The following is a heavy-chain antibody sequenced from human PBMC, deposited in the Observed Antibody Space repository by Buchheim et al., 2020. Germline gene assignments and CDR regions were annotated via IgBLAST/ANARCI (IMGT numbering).Heavy chain of an antibody. Sequence: QVQLQESGPGLVKPSETLSLTCTVSGGSISSYYWSWIRQPPGKGLEWIGYIYYSWSTNYNPSLKSRVTISVDTSKNQFSLKLSSVTAADTAVYYCARSTLDSSGYYIVWAFDYWGQGTL. J-gene: IGHJ4*02. V-gene: IGHV4-59*01. CDR1: GGSISSYY. CDR2: IYYSWST. D-gene: IGHD3-22*01. CDR3: ARSTLDSSGYYIVWAFDY.